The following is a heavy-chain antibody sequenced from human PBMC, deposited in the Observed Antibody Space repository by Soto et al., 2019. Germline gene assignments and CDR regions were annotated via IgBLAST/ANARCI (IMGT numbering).Heavy chain of an antibody. Sequence: QLQLQESGPGLVKPSETLSLTCTVSGGSISSSTYYWGWIRQPPGKGLEWIGSIYYSGNTYYNPSLKSRVTISVDTSGNNFALKLSSVTAAYPAVYFCARHNLVWYFDLGGRGTLVTVSS. CDR3: ARHNLVWYFDL. CDR2: IYYSGNT. V-gene: IGHV4-39*01. CDR1: GGSISSSTYY. J-gene: IGHJ2*01.